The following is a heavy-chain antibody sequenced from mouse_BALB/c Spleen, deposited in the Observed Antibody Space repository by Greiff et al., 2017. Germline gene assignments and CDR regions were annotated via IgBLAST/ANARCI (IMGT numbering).Heavy chain of an antibody. D-gene: IGHD1-2*01. CDR3: AHHYYDAMDY. V-gene: IGHV14-3*02. CDR2: IDPANGNT. CDR1: GFNIKDTY. J-gene: IGHJ4*01. Sequence: EVHLVESGAELVKPGASVKLSCTASGFNIKDTYMHWVKQRPEQGLEWIGRIDPANGNTKYDPKFQGKATITADTSSNTAYLQLSSLTSEDTAVYYCAHHYYDAMDYWGQGTSVTVSS.